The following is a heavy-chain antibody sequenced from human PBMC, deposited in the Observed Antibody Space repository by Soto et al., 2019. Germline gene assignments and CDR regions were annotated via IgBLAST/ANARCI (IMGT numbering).Heavy chain of an antibody. CDR1: GGSLNAYF. Sequence: SEILSLTCTVSGGSLNAYFWTWIRQPPGKGLEWIGYIYYSGSTNYNPSLKSRVSISLHTSKNQFSLKLSSVTAADTAVYYCARGVDRQWADYWGQGTLVTVSS. V-gene: IGHV4-59*01. CDR2: IYYSGST. D-gene: IGHD6-19*01. J-gene: IGHJ4*02. CDR3: ARGVDRQWADY.